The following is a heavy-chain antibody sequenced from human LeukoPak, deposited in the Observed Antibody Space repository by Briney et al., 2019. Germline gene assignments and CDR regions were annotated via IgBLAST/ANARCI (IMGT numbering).Heavy chain of an antibody. V-gene: IGHV4-39*01. CDR1: GGSISSSNW. CDR2: IYYSGST. D-gene: IGHD2-2*01. Sequence: SETLSLTCAVSGGSISSSNWWSWVRQPPGKGLEWIGSIYYSGSTYYNPSLKSRVTISVDTSKNQFSLKLSSVTAADTAVYYCARGFGRYCSSTSCYPVDYWGQGTLVTVSS. CDR3: ARGFGRYCSSTSCYPVDY. J-gene: IGHJ4*02.